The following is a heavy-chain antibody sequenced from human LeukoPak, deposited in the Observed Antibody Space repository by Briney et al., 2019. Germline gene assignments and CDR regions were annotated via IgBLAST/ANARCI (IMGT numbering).Heavy chain of an antibody. Sequence: GESLKISCKGSGYTFINYWIGWVRQLPGKGLEWMGIIYPGDSDTRYSPSFQGQVTISADKSISTAYLQWSSLKASDTAMYYCARLPQADFWSGYYQGPHYYNYYMDVWGKGTTVTVSS. D-gene: IGHD3-3*01. V-gene: IGHV5-51*01. CDR3: ARLPQADFWSGYYQGPHYYNYYMDV. CDR2: IYPGDSDT. CDR1: GYTFINYW. J-gene: IGHJ6*03.